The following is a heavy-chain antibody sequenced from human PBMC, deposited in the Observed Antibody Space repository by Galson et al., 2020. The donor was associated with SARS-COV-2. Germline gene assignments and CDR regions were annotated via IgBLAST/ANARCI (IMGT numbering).Heavy chain of an antibody. CDR1: GFTFSIYG. CDR2: ISYDGSYE. CDR3: ARRVSNPDPYYYHMDV. V-gene: IGHV3-30*03. J-gene: IGHJ6*03. D-gene: IGHD4-4*01. Sequence: GGSLRLSCEASGFTFSIYGMHWVRQAPGKGLEWVAIISYDGSYEYYADSVKGRFTISRDISRYTLFLHMNSLRAEDTAVYYCARRVSNPDPYYYHMDVWGKGTTVTVSS.